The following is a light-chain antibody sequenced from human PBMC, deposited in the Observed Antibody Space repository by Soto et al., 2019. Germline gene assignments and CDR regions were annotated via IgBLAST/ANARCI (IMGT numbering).Light chain of an antibody. CDR3: SSYAGNSNYV. V-gene: IGLV2-8*01. J-gene: IGLJ1*01. CDR2: DVT. CDR1: SSDVGACKF. Sequence: QSVLTQPPSASGSPGQSVTISCTGTSSDVGACKFVSWYQQNPGKAPKLIIYDVTKRPTGVPDRFSGSKSGNTASLTVSGLQAEDEADYYCSSYAGNSNYVFGSGTKVTVL.